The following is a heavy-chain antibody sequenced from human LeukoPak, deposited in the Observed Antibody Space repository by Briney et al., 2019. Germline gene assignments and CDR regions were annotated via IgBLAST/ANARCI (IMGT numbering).Heavy chain of an antibody. Sequence: ASVKVSCKASGYTFTSYGISWVRQAPGQGLEWMGWISAYNGNTNYAQKLQGRVTMTTDTSTSTAYMELRSLRSDDTAVYYCARDREATVTPSSPIDYWGQGTLVTVSS. V-gene: IGHV1-18*01. CDR2: ISAYNGNT. J-gene: IGHJ4*02. CDR1: GYTFTSYG. D-gene: IGHD4-17*01. CDR3: ARDREATVTPSSPIDY.